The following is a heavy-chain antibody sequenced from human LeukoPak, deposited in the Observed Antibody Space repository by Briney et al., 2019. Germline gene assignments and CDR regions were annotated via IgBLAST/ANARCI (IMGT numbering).Heavy chain of an antibody. J-gene: IGHJ4*02. Sequence: PGGSLRLSCAASGFTFSSYGMHWVRQAPGKGLEWVAFIRYDGSNKNYADSVKGRFTISRDNSKNTLYLQMNSLRPQDTAVYYCAKDRRIVGAPIWGQGTLVTVSS. V-gene: IGHV3-30*02. CDR3: AKDRRIVGAPI. D-gene: IGHD1-26*01. CDR1: GFTFSSYG. CDR2: IRYDGSNK.